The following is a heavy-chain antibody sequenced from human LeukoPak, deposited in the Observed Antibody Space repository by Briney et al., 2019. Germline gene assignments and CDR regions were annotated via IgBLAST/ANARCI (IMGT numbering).Heavy chain of an antibody. J-gene: IGHJ5*02. V-gene: IGHV3-53*05. D-gene: IGHD3-9*01. CDR1: GFTVSSNY. CDR3: AREPNRGVRYFDWLLYL. Sequence: PGGSLRLSCAASGFTVSSNYMTWVRQAPGKGLEWVSVIYSGGSAYYADSVKGRFTVSRDNSKNTLYLQMNSLRAEDTAVYYCAREPNRGVRYFDWLLYLWGQGTLVTVSS. CDR2: IYSGGSA.